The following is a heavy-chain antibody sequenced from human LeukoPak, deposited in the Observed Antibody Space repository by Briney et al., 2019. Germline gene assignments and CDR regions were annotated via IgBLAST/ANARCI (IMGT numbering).Heavy chain of an antibody. CDR2: INPNSGGT. D-gene: IGHD2-2*01. Sequence: ASVKVSCKASGYTFTGYYMHWVRQAPGQGLEWMGWINPNSGGTNYAQKFQGRVTMTRDTSISTAYMELSRLRSDDTAVYYCARDQRYRSSTSCYGSLRWPGYWGQGTLVTVSS. V-gene: IGHV1-2*02. CDR3: ARDQRYRSSTSCYGSLRWPGY. J-gene: IGHJ4*02. CDR1: GYTFTGYY.